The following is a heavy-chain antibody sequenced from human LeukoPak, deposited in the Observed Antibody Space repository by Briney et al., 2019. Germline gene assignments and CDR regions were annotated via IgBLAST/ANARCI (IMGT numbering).Heavy chain of an antibody. CDR2: VFHSGST. J-gene: IGHJ4*02. CDR3: ARDSSGYYRIDY. V-gene: IGHV4-59*08. D-gene: IGHD3-22*01. Sequence: SETLSLTCTVSGGSISSYYWSWIRQPPGQGLEWIGYVFHSGSTNYNPSLKSRVTISVDTSKNQFSLKLTSVTAADTAVYYCARDSSGYYRIDYWGQGTLVTVSS. CDR1: GGSISSYY.